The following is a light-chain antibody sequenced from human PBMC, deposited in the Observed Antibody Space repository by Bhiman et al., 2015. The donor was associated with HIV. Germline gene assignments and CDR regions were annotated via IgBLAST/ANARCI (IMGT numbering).Light chain of an antibody. CDR1: SSNVGRNY. CDR2: KNN. Sequence: QSVLTQTPSASGAPGQGVTISCSGSSSNVGRNYVYWYQQLPGTTPKLLIYKNNQRPSGVPDRFSGSKSETSASLAISGLQSDDEADYYCAAWDDNLLGPIFGGGTKLTVL. J-gene: IGLJ2*01. CDR3: AAWDDNLLGPI. V-gene: IGLV1-47*01.